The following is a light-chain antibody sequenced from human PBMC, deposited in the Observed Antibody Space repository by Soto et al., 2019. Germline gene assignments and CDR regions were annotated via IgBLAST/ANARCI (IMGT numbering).Light chain of an antibody. J-gene: IGKJ1*01. CDR1: QSFSSGY. V-gene: IGKV3-20*01. CDR2: RTS. CDR3: QQYGSSPT. Sequence: DIVLRRSAGTLSLSLAVRASLSCRASQSFSSGYLAWYQQKPGQAPRLLVYRTSNRATGIPDRFSGSGSGTDFTLTISRLEPEDFGEYYCQQYGSSPTFGQGTKVDI.